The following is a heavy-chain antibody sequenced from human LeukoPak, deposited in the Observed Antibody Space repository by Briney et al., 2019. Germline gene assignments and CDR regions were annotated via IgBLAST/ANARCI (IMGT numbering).Heavy chain of an antibody. J-gene: IGHJ5*02. D-gene: IGHD1-26*01. Sequence: SETLSLTCTVSGYSISSGYYWGWIRQPPGKGPEWIGSIYHSGSTYYNPSLKSRVTISVDTSKNQFSLKLSSVTAADTAVYYCARSSGTNSGGWFDPWGQGTLVTVSS. V-gene: IGHV4-38-2*02. CDR3: ARSSGTNSGGWFDP. CDR1: GYSISSGYY. CDR2: IYHSGST.